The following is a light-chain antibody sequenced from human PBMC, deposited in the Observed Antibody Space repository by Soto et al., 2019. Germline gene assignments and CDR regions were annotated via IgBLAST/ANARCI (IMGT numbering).Light chain of an antibody. V-gene: IGKV3D-20*02. Sequence: EIVMTQSPATLSVSPGERATLSCGASQSVSSDYLVWYQQKPGQAPRLLIYGASSRATGIPDRFSGSGSGTDFTLTISSLQPEDFATYYCQQSYSTSWTFGQGTKVDIK. J-gene: IGKJ1*01. CDR3: QQSYSTSWT. CDR2: GAS. CDR1: QSVSSDY.